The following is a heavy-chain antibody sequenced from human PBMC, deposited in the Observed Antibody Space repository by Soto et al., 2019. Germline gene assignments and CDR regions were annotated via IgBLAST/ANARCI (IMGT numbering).Heavy chain of an antibody. J-gene: IGHJ5*01. CDR3: ARDYLTGTHNWIDP. V-gene: IGHV4-59*12. Sequence: LEILSLTCTVSGCSISSYYWSWIRQPPGKGLEWIGYIYYSGSTNYNPSLKSRVTISVDTSKNQFSLKLSSVTAADTAVYYCARDYLTGTHNWIDPWGQGTLVTVSS. D-gene: IGHD3-9*01. CDR2: IYYSGST. CDR1: GCSISSYY.